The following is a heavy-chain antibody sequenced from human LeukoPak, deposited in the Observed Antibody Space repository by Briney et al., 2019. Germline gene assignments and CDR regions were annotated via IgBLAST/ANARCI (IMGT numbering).Heavy chain of an antibody. Sequence: GASVKVSCKASGGTFSSYAISWVRQAPGQGLEWMGRIIPILGIANYAQKFQGRVTITADKSTSTAYMELSSLRSEDTAVYYCAIRGPRADYYYYYMDVWGKGTTVTVSS. CDR3: AIRGPRADYYYYYMDV. V-gene: IGHV1-69*04. CDR2: IIPILGIA. J-gene: IGHJ6*03. CDR1: GGTFSSYA.